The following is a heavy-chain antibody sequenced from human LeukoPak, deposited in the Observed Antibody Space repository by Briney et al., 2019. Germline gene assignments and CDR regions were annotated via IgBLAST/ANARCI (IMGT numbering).Heavy chain of an antibody. V-gene: IGHV3-23*01. CDR1: GFTVSSNY. Sequence: PGGSLRLSCAASGFTVSSNYMSWVRQAPGKGLEWVSVISGSGGSTYYADSVKGRFTISRDNSKNTLYLQMNSLRAEDTAVYYCAKGDFIVGATSLDYWGQGTLVTVSS. J-gene: IGHJ4*02. CDR3: AKGDFIVGATSLDY. CDR2: ISGSGGST. D-gene: IGHD1-26*01.